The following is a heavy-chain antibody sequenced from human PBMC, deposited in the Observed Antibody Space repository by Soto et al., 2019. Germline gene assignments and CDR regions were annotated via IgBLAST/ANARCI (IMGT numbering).Heavy chain of an antibody. D-gene: IGHD4-17*01. J-gene: IGHJ2*01. Sequence: QVQLQESGPGLVKPSETLSLSCTVSGGSISSYYWSWIRQPPGKGLEWIGYIYYSGSTNYNPSLKSRVTISVDTSKNQFSLKLSSVTAADTAVYYCAGGYGDYVPHWYFDLWGRGTLVTVSS. V-gene: IGHV4-59*01. CDR3: AGGYGDYVPHWYFDL. CDR1: GGSISSYY. CDR2: IYYSGST.